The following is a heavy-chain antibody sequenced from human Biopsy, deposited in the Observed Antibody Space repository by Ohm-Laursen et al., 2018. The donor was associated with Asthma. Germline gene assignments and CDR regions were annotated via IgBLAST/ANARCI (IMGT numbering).Heavy chain of an antibody. Sequence: PTQTLTLTFSFSGFSLTQSGVGVGWIRQAPVKALEWLAVIYWDDDKRYSPSLRGRLTITTDTSKRQVLLALTNVDPVDTATYFCAHTVSSRYDYWGQGTRVSVSS. D-gene: IGHD6-6*01. CDR3: AHTVSSRYDY. V-gene: IGHV2-5*02. CDR2: IYWDDDK. CDR1: GFSLTQSGVG. J-gene: IGHJ4*01.